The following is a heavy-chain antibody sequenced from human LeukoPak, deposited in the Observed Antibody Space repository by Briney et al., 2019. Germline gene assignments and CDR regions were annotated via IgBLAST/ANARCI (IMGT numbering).Heavy chain of an antibody. CDR2: IYHSGST. J-gene: IGHJ4*02. V-gene: IGHV4-39*07. CDR1: GGSISSSSYY. CDR3: ATVEKYRTHSSGWLGAYFDY. D-gene: IGHD6-19*01. Sequence: SGPTLVKPSETLSLTCTVSGGSISSSSYYWGWIRQPPGKGLEWIGSIYHSGSTNYNPSLKSRVTISVDKSKNQFSLKLSSVTAADTAVYYCATVEKYRTHSSGWLGAYFDYWGQGTLVTVSS.